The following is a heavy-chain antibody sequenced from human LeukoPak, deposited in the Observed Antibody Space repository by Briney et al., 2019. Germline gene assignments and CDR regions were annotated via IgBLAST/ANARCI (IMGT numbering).Heavy chain of an antibody. CDR3: AKDGFSYDSSGYYFTDAFDI. CDR1: GFTFSSFA. CDR2: ISAGGGST. V-gene: IGHV3-23*01. D-gene: IGHD3-22*01. Sequence: GGSLRLSCAASGFTFSSFAMTWVRQAPGKGLAWVSSISAGGGSTWYADSVKGRFTISRDNSKNTLYLQMNSLRAEDTAVYYCAKDGFSYDSSGYYFTDAFDIWGQGTMVTVSS. J-gene: IGHJ3*02.